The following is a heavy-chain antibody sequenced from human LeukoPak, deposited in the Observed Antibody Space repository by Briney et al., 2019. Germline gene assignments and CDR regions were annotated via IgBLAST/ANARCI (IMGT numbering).Heavy chain of an antibody. CDR1: GFTFSDYY. Sequence: GGSLRLSCAASGFTFSDYYMSWIRQAPGKGLEWVSYISSSGSTICYADSVKGRFTISRDNAKNSLYLQMNSLRAEDTAVYYCARQIVVVPAAIPLWDYWGQGTLVTVSS. CDR2: ISSSGSTI. V-gene: IGHV3-11*01. CDR3: ARQIVVVPAAIPLWDY. D-gene: IGHD2-2*02. J-gene: IGHJ4*02.